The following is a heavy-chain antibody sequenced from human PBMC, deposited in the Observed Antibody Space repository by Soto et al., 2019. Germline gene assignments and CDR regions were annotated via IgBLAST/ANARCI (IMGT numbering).Heavy chain of an antibody. CDR1: GFTFDDYT. D-gene: IGHD2-15*01. J-gene: IGHJ6*02. V-gene: IGHV3-43*01. Sequence: GGSLRLSCAASGFTFDDYTMHWVRQAPGKGLEWVSVISWDGGSTYYADSVKGRFTISRDNSKNSLYLQMNSLRTEDHVLYYSAKDRSYCSGGSGYPNSYYYGLDVWGQGTMVTVSS. CDR3: AKDRSYCSGGSGYPNSYYYGLDV. CDR2: ISWDGGST.